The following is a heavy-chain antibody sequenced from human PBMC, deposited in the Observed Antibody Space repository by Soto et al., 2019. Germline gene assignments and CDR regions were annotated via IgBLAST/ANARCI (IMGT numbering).Heavy chain of an antibody. CDR1: GFTFSSYA. J-gene: IGHJ4*02. D-gene: IGHD4-17*01. CDR3: ANDAYGDVNFDY. V-gene: IGHV3-23*01. CDR2: ISGSGGST. Sequence: GESLKISCAASGFTFSSYAMSWVRQAPRKGLEWVSAISGSGGSTYYADSVKGRFTISRDNSKNTLYLQMNSLRAEDTAVYYCANDAYGDVNFDYWGQGTLVTVSS.